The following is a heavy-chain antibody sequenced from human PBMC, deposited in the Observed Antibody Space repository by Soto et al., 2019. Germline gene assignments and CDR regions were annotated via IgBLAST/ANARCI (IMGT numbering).Heavy chain of an antibody. CDR1: GGSISSYY. D-gene: IGHD3-3*01. CDR3: ARDRFGVAPRVSYGMDV. Sequence: SETLSLTCTVSGGSISSYYWSWIRQPAGKGLEWIGRIYTSGSTNYNPSLKSRVTMSVDTSKNQFSLKLSSVTAADTAVYYCARDRFGVAPRVSYGMDVWGQGTTVTVSS. CDR2: IYTSGST. J-gene: IGHJ6*02. V-gene: IGHV4-4*07.